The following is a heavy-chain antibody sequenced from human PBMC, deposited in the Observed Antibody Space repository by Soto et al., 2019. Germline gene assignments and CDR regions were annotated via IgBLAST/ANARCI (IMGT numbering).Heavy chain of an antibody. D-gene: IGHD2-15*01. CDR3: TTDCGGSCYDYYYYGMDV. Sequence: GGSLRLSCAASGFTFSNAWMSWVRQAPGKGLEWVGRIKSKTDGGTTDYAAPVKGRFTISRDDSKNTLYLQMNSLKTEDTAVYYCTTDCGGSCYDYYYYGMDVWGQGTTVTVSS. J-gene: IGHJ6*02. V-gene: IGHV3-15*01. CDR2: IKSKTDGGTT. CDR1: GFTFSNAW.